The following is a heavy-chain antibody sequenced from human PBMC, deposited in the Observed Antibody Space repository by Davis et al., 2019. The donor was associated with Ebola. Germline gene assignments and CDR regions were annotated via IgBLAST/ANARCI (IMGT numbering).Heavy chain of an antibody. CDR1: GGTFSGYY. Sequence: MPSETLSLTCAVYGGTFSGYYWTWIRQPPGKGLQWIGDIDHSGSTNYHPSLQSRVSISVDTSKNQFSLKLTSVTAADTAVYFCARGALIPAAGTGKAFDYWGQGSLVTVSS. CDR3: ARGALIPAAGTGKAFDY. D-gene: IGHD6-13*01. CDR2: IDHSGST. J-gene: IGHJ4*02. V-gene: IGHV4-34*01.